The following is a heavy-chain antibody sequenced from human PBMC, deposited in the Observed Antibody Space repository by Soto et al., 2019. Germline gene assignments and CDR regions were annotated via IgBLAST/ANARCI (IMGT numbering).Heavy chain of an antibody. Sequence: QVQLQESGPGLVAPSGTLSVTCAVYGGSISSSPWWTWLRQAPGKGLEWIGDMYPSGGTTSNPSLQNRVTISVDNTKNHLSLTLTSVPAADTAVYYCARCVHGSKGGRFDPWGQGALVTVSS. CDR3: ARCVHGSKGGRFDP. CDR2: MYPSGGT. J-gene: IGHJ5*02. V-gene: IGHV4-4*02. D-gene: IGHD3-10*01. CDR1: GGSISSSPW.